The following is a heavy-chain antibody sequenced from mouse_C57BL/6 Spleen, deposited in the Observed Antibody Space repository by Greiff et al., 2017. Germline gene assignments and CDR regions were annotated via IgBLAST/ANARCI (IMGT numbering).Heavy chain of an antibody. J-gene: IGHJ4*01. CDR1: GFTFSDYG. Sequence: EVHLVESGGGLVKPGGSLKLSCAASGFTFSDYGMHWVRQAPEKGLEWVAYISSGSSTIYYADTVKGRFTISRDNAKNTLFLQMTSLRSEDTAMYYCASLTTVVAPYYAMDYWGQGTSVTVSS. CDR2: ISSGSSTI. CDR3: ASLTTVVAPYYAMDY. V-gene: IGHV5-17*01. D-gene: IGHD1-1*01.